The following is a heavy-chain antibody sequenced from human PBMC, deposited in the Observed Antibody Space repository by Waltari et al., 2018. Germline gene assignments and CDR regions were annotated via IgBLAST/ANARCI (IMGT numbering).Heavy chain of an antibody. CDR3: AKGGLRLDY. Sequence: QVQLVESGGGVVQPGRSLRLSCAASGFTFSSYGMHWVRQAPGKGLEWVAVISYDGSNKYYADSVKGRFTISRDNSKNTLYLQMNSLRAEDTAVYYCAKGGLRLDYWGQGTLVTVSS. CDR2: ISYDGSNK. CDR1: GFTFSSYG. J-gene: IGHJ4*02. V-gene: IGHV3-30*18. D-gene: IGHD4-17*01.